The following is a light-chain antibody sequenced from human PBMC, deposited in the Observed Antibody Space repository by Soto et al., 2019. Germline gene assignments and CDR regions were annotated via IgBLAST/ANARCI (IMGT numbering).Light chain of an antibody. Sequence: IVLTQSPGTLSLSPVEIVTLSFRASQSVTTRLAWYQHKPGQAPTLLMSGASNRASGVPVRFSGSGSGTDFTLTITRLEPEDFALYYCQQYGGSPITFGLGTRLEI. CDR1: QSVTTR. J-gene: IGKJ5*01. CDR3: QQYGGSPIT. V-gene: IGKV3-20*01. CDR2: GAS.